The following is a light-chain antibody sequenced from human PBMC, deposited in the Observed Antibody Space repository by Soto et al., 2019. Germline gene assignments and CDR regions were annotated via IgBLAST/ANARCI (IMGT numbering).Light chain of an antibody. CDR3: QQLKGSPPIT. CDR2: GAY. Sequence: DIQLSQSPSLLSASVGDRVTITCRASQDLDNYLAWYRQTPGEAPKLLIYGAYTLQSGVPRRFSGAGSGTEFRLTISSLQPEDFAIYYCQQLKGSPPITFGQGTRVDIK. V-gene: IGKV1-9*01. J-gene: IGKJ5*01. CDR1: QDLDNY.